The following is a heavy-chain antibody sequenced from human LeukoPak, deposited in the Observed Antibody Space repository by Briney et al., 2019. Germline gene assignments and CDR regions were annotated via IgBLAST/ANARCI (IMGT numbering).Heavy chain of an antibody. V-gene: IGHV4-39*07. D-gene: IGHD6-13*01. Sequence: PSETLSLTCTVSGGSISSSSYYWGWIRQPPGKGLEWIGSIYYSGSTYYNPSLKSRVTISIDTSKNQFSLKLSSVTAADTAVYYCARSWVSQGYSSSWYHYYYMDVWGKGTTVTVSS. J-gene: IGHJ6*03. CDR2: IYYSGST. CDR3: ARSWVSQGYSSSWYHYYYMDV. CDR1: GGSISSSSYY.